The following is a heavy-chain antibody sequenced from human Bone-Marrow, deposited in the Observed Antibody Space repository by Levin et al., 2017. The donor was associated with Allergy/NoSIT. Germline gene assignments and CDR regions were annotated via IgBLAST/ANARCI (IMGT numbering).Heavy chain of an antibody. CDR3: AKGTAVATYYFDS. CDR2: ISTSGGNT. V-gene: IGHV3-23*01. Sequence: ETLSLTCAASGFTFSSSAMGWVRRAPGKGLEWVSAISTSGGNTYYADSVKGRFTISGDNSKNTMYLQMNSLRAEDTAVYYCAKGTAVATYYFDSWGQGTLVTVSS. CDR1: GFTFSSSA. D-gene: IGHD6-13*01. J-gene: IGHJ4*02.